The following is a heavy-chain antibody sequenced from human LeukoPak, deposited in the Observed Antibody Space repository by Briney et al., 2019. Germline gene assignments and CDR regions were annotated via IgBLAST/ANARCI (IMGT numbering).Heavy chain of an antibody. V-gene: IGHV3-7*01. J-gene: IGHJ6*03. Sequence: GGSLRLSCAASGFTFSSYWMSWVRQAPGKGLEWVANIKQDGSEKYYVDSVKGRFTISRDNAKNSLYLQMNSLRAEDTAVYYCARVEGSSWYYYYMDVWGKGTTVTVSS. CDR3: ARVEGSSWYYYYMDV. CDR2: IKQDGSEK. D-gene: IGHD6-13*01. CDR1: GFTFSSYW.